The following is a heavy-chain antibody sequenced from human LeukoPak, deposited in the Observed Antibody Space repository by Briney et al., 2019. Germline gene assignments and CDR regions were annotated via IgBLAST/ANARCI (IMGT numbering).Heavy chain of an antibody. CDR1: GFPFSIYE. CDR3: ALLAVASDFDY. V-gene: IGHV3-48*03. J-gene: IGHJ4*02. CDR2: IGSSGTTI. D-gene: IGHD6-19*01. Sequence: PGGSLGLSCAVSGFPFSIYEMNWVRQAPGKGLEWVSSIGSSGTTIYYADSVKGRFSISRDNAKSSLYLQMNSLRVEDTAVYYCALLAVASDFDYWGQGALVTVSS.